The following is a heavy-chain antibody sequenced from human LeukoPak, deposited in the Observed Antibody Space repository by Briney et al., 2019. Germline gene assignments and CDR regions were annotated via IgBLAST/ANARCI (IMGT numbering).Heavy chain of an antibody. Sequence: GGSLRLSCAASGFTFSSYAMHWVRQAPGKGLEWVAVISYDGSNKYYADSVKGRFTISRDNSKNTLYLQMNSLRAEDTAVYYCARGPVRAYYDFWSGYYGYWGQGTLVTVSS. D-gene: IGHD3-3*01. V-gene: IGHV3-30*04. CDR1: GFTFSSYA. J-gene: IGHJ4*02. CDR3: ARGPVRAYYDFWSGYYGY. CDR2: ISYDGSNK.